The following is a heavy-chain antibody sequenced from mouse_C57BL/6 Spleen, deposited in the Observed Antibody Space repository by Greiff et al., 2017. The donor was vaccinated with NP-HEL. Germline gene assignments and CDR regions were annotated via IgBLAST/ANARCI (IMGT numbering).Heavy chain of an antibody. CDR3: ARFVGEGLLYFDY. J-gene: IGHJ2*01. CDR1: GYTFTSYW. CDR2: IHPNSGST. V-gene: IGHV1-64*01. Sequence: QVQLQQPGAELVKPGASVKLSCKASGYTFTSYWMHWVKQRPGQGLEWIGMIHPNSGSTNYNEKFKSKATLTVDKSSRTAYMQLSSLTSEDSAVYYCARFVGEGLLYFDYWGQGTTLTVSS. D-gene: IGHD2-3*01.